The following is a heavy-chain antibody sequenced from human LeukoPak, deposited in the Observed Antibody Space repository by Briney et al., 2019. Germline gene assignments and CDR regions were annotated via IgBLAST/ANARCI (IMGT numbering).Heavy chain of an antibody. CDR1: GGSFSGYY. Sequence: SETLSLTCAVYGGSFSGYYWSWIRQPPGKGLEWIGEINHSGSTNYNPSLKSRVTISVDTSKNQFSLKLSSVTAADTAVYYCARVVVATSDLGYWGQGTLVTVSS. CDR3: ARVVVATSDLGY. D-gene: IGHD2-21*01. J-gene: IGHJ4*02. CDR2: INHSGST. V-gene: IGHV4-34*01.